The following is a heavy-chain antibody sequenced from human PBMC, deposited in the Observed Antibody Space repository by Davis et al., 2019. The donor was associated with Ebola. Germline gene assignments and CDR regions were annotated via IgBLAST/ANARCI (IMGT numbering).Heavy chain of an antibody. V-gene: IGHV1-46*01. J-gene: IGHJ4*02. CDR2: INPSGGST. Sequence: ASVQVSCKASGNTPSNTAISWVRQAPGQGLEWMGIINPSGGSTSYAQKFQGRVTMTRDTSTSTVYMELSSLRSEDTAVYYCATRGVGGGYFDYWGQGTLVIVSS. D-gene: IGHD3-10*01. CDR3: ATRGVGGGYFDY. CDR1: GNTPSNTA.